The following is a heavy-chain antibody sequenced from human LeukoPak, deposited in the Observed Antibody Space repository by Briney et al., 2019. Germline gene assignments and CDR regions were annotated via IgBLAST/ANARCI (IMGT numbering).Heavy chain of an antibody. V-gene: IGHV4-31*03. CDR2: IYYSGST. CDR1: GGSISSGGYY. J-gene: IGHJ4*02. Sequence: TPSETLSLTCTVSGGSISSGGYYWSWIRQHPGKGLEWIGYIYYSGSTYYNPSLKSRVTISVDTSKNQFSLKLSSVTAADTAVYYCARVGDTAMVDYWGQGILVTVSS. D-gene: IGHD5-18*01. CDR3: ARVGDTAMVDY.